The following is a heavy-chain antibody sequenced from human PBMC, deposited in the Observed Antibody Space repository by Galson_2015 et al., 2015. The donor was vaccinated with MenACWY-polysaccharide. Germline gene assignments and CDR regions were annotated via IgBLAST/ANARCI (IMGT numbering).Heavy chain of an antibody. Sequence: SLRLSCAASGFTFSGYWMSWVRQAPGKGLEWVANIKQDGSENYYVDSVKGRITNSRDNAKNSLYLQMNSLRAEDTAVYYCARGQKTLGPGGQGTLVTVSS. J-gene: IGHJ5*02. CDR1: GFTFSGYW. V-gene: IGHV3-7*04. CDR2: IKQDGSEN. CDR3: ARGQKTLGP.